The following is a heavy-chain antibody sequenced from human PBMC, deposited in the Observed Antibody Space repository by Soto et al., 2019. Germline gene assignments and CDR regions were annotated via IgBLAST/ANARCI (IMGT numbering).Heavy chain of an antibody. CDR3: AKDLLGYYDTSGLFDN. D-gene: IGHD3-22*01. CDR1: GFTFSSYS. CDR2: ISGSSSYI. J-gene: IGHJ4*02. V-gene: IGHV3-21*01. Sequence: GGSLRLSCAASGFTFSSYSMNWVRQAPGKGLEWVSSISGSSSYIYYADSVKGRFTISRDNAKNSLYLQMSSLGAEDTAVYYCAKDLLGYYDTSGLFDNWGQGTLVTVSS.